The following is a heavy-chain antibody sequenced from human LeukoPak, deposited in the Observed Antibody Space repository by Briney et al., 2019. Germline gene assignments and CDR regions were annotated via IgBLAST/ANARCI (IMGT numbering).Heavy chain of an antibody. CDR1: GYTFNSYD. V-gene: IGHV1-8*01. J-gene: IGHJ4*02. Sequence: ASVKVSCKASGYTFNSYDINWVRQATGQGLEWMGWMNPNTGNTGYGERFQGRVTMTRDNSISTAYMELSSLRSEDTAVYYCARASGWYSSGWPLGLDWGQGTLVTVSS. D-gene: IGHD6-19*01. CDR2: MNPNTGNT. CDR3: ARASGWYSSGWPLGLD.